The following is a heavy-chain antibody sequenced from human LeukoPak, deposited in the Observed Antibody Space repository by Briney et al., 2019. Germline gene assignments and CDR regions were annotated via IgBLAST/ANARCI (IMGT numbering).Heavy chain of an antibody. J-gene: IGHJ3*02. CDR2: IVQDGYRK. V-gene: IGHV3-30*04. CDR3: VRENDAFDI. CDR1: GFTFNTYV. Sequence: GGSLKLSCAASGFTFNTYVMHWVRQAPGKGLEWVAAIVQDGYRKYYADSGKGRFTISRDNSKNTLYLQMDSLRVEDTAVYYCVRENDAFDIWGQGPVVTVSS.